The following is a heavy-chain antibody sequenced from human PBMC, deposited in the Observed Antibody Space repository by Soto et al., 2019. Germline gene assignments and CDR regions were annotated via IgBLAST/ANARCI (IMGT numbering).Heavy chain of an antibody. V-gene: IGHV4-34*09. J-gene: IGHJ5*02. CDR1: GGSFSGYY. CDR2: IYYSGST. CDR3: ARDIVTMVRGVIRVGGFDP. D-gene: IGHD3-10*01. Sequence: SETLSLTCAVYGGSFSGYYWSWIRQPPGKGLEWIGYIYYSGSTYYNPSLKSRVTISVDTSKNQFSLKLSSVTAADTAVYYCARDIVTMVRGVIRVGGFDPWGQETLVTVSS.